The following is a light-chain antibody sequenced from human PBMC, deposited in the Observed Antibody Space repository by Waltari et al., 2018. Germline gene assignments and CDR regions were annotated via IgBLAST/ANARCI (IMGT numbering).Light chain of an antibody. V-gene: IGLV2-14*01. J-gene: IGLJ2*01. CDR1: SSDVGGYNY. CDR2: EVS. Sequence: QSALTQPASVSGSPGQSITISCTGTSSDVGGYNYFSWYQQHPGKAPKLMLYEVSNRPSGVSNRFSGSKSGNTASLTISGLQAEDEADYYCSSYTSSSTLAVVFGGGTKLTVL. CDR3: SSYTSSSTLAVV.